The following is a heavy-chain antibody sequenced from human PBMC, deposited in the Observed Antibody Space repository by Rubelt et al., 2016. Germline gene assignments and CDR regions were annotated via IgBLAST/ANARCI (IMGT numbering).Heavy chain of an antibody. CDR3: ARDTRQREVCLRGFDP. CDR1: GGSISSYY. D-gene: IGHD4-17*01. CDR2: IYTSGST. Sequence: QVQLQESGPGLVKPSETLSLTCTVSGGSISSYYWSWIRQPAGKGLEWIGRIYTSGSTNYNPSLKSGVTISVDTSKNQFALKLSSVTAADTAVYYCARDTRQREVCLRGFDPWGQGTLVTVSS. V-gene: IGHV4-4*07. J-gene: IGHJ5*02.